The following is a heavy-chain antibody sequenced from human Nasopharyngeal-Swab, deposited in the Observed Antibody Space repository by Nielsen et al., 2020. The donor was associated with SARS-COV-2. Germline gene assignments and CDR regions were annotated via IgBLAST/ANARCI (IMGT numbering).Heavy chain of an antibody. CDR3: VRGSVDTGYRWFDP. J-gene: IGHJ5*02. CDR2: IFYSGSD. V-gene: IGHV4-39*07. Sequence: WIRQPPGQGLEWIGNIFYSGSDYYTPSLNGRATISVDTSKNQFSLNLDSVTAADTAIYYCVRGSVDTGYRWFDPWGPGTLVTVSS. D-gene: IGHD3-9*01.